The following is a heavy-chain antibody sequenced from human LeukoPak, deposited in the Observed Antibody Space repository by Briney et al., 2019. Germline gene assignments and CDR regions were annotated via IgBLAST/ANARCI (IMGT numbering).Heavy chain of an antibody. CDR2: ISSSGSTI. Sequence: PGGSLRLSCAASGFTFSSYEMNWVRRAPGKGLEWVSYISSSGSTIYYADSVKGRFTISRDNAKNSLYLQMNSLRAEDTALYYCAKEITAAGTRGLDYWGQGTLVTVSS. J-gene: IGHJ4*02. CDR3: AKEITAAGTRGLDY. D-gene: IGHD6-13*01. V-gene: IGHV3-48*03. CDR1: GFTFSSYE.